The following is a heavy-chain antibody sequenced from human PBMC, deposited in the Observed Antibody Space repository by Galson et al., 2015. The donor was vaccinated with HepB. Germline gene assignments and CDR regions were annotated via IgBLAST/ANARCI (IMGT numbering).Heavy chain of an antibody. Sequence: SLRLSCAASGFTFSRYGMHWVRQAPGKGLEWVAVISYDGSNKYYADSVKGRFTISRDNSKNTLYLQMNSLRAEDTAMYYCARPTERRGPLDYWGQGTLVTVSS. CDR2: ISYDGSNK. CDR1: GFTFSRYG. J-gene: IGHJ4*02. V-gene: IGHV3-30*03. CDR3: ARPTERRGPLDY. D-gene: IGHD1-1*01.